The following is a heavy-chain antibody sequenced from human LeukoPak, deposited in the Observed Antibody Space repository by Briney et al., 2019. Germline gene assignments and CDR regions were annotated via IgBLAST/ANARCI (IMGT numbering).Heavy chain of an antibody. D-gene: IGHD6-6*01. J-gene: IGHJ4*02. V-gene: IGHV3-30*03. CDR2: ISYDGSNK. Sequence: GRSLRLSCAASGFTFSSYGMHWVRQAPGKGLEWVAVISYDGSNKYYADSVKGRFTISRDNSKNTLYLQMNSLRAEDTAVYYCARYSSSKDAFDYWGQGTLVTVSS. CDR3: ARYSSSKDAFDY. CDR1: GFTFSSYG.